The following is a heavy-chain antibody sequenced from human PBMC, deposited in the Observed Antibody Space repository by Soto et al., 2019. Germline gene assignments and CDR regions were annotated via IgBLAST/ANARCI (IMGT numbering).Heavy chain of an antibody. D-gene: IGHD5-18*01. J-gene: IGHJ4*02. CDR1: GYIFTSYT. CDR2: INAGDGDT. V-gene: IGHV1-3*01. CDR3: ARGYSYGHFDY. Sequence: ASVKVSCKASGYIFTSYTIHWVRQAPGQSLEWMGWINAGDGDTKYSQKFQGRVTITRDTSASTAYMELSSLRSEDTALYYCARGYSYGHFDYWGQGTLVTVSS.